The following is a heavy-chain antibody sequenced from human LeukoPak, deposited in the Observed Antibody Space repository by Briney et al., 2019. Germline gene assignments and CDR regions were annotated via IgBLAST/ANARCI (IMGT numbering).Heavy chain of an antibody. J-gene: IGHJ6*03. CDR1: GGTFSSYD. CDR2: IIPIFGTA. V-gene: IGHV1-69*05. D-gene: IGHD5-24*01. CDR3: ARGRDGYNYYYYYMDV. Sequence: SVKVSCKASGGTFSSYDISWVRQAPGQGLEWMGRIIPIFGTANYAQKFQGRVTITTDESTSTAYMELSSLRSEDTAVYYCARGRDGYNYYYYYMDVWGKGTTVTVSS.